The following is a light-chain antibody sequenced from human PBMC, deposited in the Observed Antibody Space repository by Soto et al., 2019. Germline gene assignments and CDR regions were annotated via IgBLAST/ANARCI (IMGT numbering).Light chain of an antibody. V-gene: IGLV1-47*01. Sequence: QSVLTQPASASGTPGQRVTISCSGSSSDIGSNYVFWYQHLPGTAPKLLIYRNNQRPSGVPDRFSGSKYGTSASLAIMGLRSEDETDYYCAAWYDSLSGVVFGGGTKLTVL. J-gene: IGLJ2*01. CDR1: SSDIGSNY. CDR2: RNN. CDR3: AAWYDSLSGVV.